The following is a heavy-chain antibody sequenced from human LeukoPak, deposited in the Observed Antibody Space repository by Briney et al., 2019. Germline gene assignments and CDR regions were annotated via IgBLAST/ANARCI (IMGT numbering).Heavy chain of an antibody. CDR3: ARLRWDIVVVPAAVFDY. V-gene: IGHV3-48*01. D-gene: IGHD2-2*01. Sequence: PGRSLRLSCAASGFTFSSYSMNWVRQAPGKGLEWVSYISSSSSTIYYADSVKGRFAISRDNAKNSLYLQMNSLRAEDTAVYYSARLRWDIVVVPAAVFDYWGQGTLVTVSS. J-gene: IGHJ4*02. CDR2: ISSSSSTI. CDR1: GFTFSSYS.